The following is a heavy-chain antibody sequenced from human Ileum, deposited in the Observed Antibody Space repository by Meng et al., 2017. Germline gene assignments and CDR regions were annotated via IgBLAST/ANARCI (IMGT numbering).Heavy chain of an antibody. CDR1: GGSISSSFY. CDR3: VRHGGKYFDS. CDR2: IYLAGSP. Sequence: QVQLPEWGPELVEPSWTLSITCTVSGGSISSSFYWSWVRQSPGKGLEWIGQIYLAGSPNYNPSLESRVTISVDKSKNQFSLRLTSVTAADTAIFYCVRHGGKYFDSWGQGTLVTVSS. D-gene: IGHD2-15*01. J-gene: IGHJ4*02. V-gene: IGHV4-4*02.